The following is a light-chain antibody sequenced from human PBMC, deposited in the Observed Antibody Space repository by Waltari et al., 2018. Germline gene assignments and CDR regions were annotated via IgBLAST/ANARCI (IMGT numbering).Light chain of an antibody. Sequence: EIVLPQSPGTLSLSPGERAPLPCRASQSVSSSYLAWYQQKPGQAPRLLLYGASNRATGIPDRFSGSASGTDFTLTISSLESEDFAVYHCQQYGSLPYTFGQGTKLEIK. CDR3: QQYGSLPYT. CDR2: GAS. J-gene: IGKJ2*01. V-gene: IGKV3-20*01. CDR1: QSVSSSY.